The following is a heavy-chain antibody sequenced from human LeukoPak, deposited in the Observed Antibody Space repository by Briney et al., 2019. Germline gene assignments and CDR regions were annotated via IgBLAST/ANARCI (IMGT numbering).Heavy chain of an antibody. J-gene: IGHJ4*02. Sequence: ASAKVSCKASGGTFISYAISWVRQAPGQGLEWMGGIIPIFGTANYAQKFQGRVTITADESTSTAYMELSSLRSEDTAVYYCARDYCSGGSCYYDYWGQGTLVTVSS. CDR3: ARDYCSGGSCYYDY. V-gene: IGHV1-69*13. CDR1: GGTFISYA. CDR2: IIPIFGTA. D-gene: IGHD2-15*01.